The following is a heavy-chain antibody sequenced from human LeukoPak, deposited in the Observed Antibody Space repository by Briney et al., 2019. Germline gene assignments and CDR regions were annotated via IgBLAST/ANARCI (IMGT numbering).Heavy chain of an antibody. CDR3: ARRGKWELLRYFDY. CDR2: IYTSGNS. D-gene: IGHD1-26*01. J-gene: IGHJ4*02. Sequence: PSETLSLTCSVSGGSINIYYWSWIRQPAGKGLEWIGRIYTSGNSKSNPSLKSRVTMSVDTSTNQFSLKLSSVTAADTAVYYCARRGKWELLRYFDYWGQGTLVTVSS. CDR1: GGSINIYY. V-gene: IGHV4-4*07.